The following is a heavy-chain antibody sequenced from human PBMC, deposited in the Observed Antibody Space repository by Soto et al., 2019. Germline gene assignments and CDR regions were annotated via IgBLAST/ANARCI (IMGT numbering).Heavy chain of an antibody. V-gene: IGHV4-31*03. CDR1: GGSISSGGYY. J-gene: IGHJ6*02. CDR3: ARGAQLELRYYYYYGMDV. CDR2: IYYSGST. Sequence: SETLSLTCTVSGGSISSGGYYWSWIRQHPGKGLEWIGYIYYSGSTYYNPSLKSRVTISVDTSKNQFSLKLSSVTAADTAVYYFARGAQLELRYYYYYGMDVWGQGTTVTVSS. D-gene: IGHD1-1*01.